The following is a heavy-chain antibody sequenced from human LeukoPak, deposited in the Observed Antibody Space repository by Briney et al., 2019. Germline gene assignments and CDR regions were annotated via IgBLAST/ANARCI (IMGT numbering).Heavy chain of an antibody. CDR1: GGTFSSYA. CDR2: IIPIFGTA. V-gene: IGHV1-69*13. Sequence: SVKVSCKASGGTFSSYAISWVRQAPGQGLEWMGGIIPIFGTANYAQKFQGRVTITADESTSTAYMELSSLRSEDTAVYYCARDKDGYYYGSGSYFDYWGQGTLVTVSS. D-gene: IGHD3-10*01. J-gene: IGHJ4*02. CDR3: ARDKDGYYYGSGSYFDY.